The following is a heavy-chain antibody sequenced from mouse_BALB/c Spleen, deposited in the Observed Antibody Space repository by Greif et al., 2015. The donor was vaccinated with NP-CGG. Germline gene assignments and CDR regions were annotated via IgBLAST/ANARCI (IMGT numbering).Heavy chain of an antibody. Sequence: EVKLQESGAELVKPGASVKLSCTASGFNIKDTYMHWVKQRPEQGLEWIGRIDPANGNTKYDPKFQGKATITADTSSNTAYLQLSSLTSEDTAVHYCARGFPYYAMDYCGQGTSVTVSS. J-gene: IGHJ4*01. CDR1: GFNIKDTY. V-gene: IGHV14-3*02. CDR2: IDPANGNT. CDR3: ARGFPYYAMDY.